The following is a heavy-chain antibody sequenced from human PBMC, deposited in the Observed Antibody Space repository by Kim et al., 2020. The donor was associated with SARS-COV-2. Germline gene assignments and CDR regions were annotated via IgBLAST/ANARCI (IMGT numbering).Heavy chain of an antibody. D-gene: IGHD2-15*01. CDR2: IWYDGSNK. CDR3: ARGGYCSGGSCYSEPRYYYYGMDV. CDR1: GFTFSSYG. J-gene: IGHJ6*02. Sequence: GGSLRLSCAASGFTFSSYGMHWVRQAPGKGLEWVAVIWYDGSNKYYADSVKGRFTISRDNSKNTLYLQMNSLRAEDTAVYYCARGGYCSGGSCYSEPRYYYYGMDVWGQGTTVTVSS. V-gene: IGHV3-33*01.